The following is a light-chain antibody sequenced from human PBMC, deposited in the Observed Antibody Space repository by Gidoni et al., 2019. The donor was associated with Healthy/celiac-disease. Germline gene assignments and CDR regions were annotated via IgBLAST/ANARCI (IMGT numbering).Light chain of an antibody. V-gene: IGKV4-1*01. CDR2: WAS. CDR1: QSVLYSSNNKNY. Sequence: DIVMTQSPDSLAVSLGERATINCKSSQSVLYSSNNKNYLAWYQQKPGQPPKLLIYWASTRESGVPDRFSGSGPGTDFTLTISSLQAEDVAVYYCQQYYSTLRTFGQXTKVEIK. J-gene: IGKJ1*01. CDR3: QQYYSTLRT.